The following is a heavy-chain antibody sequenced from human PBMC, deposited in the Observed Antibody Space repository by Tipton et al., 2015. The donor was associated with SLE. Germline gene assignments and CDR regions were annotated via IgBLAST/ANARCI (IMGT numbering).Heavy chain of an antibody. D-gene: IGHD3-3*01. Sequence: TLSLTCAVYGGSFSGYYRSWIRQPPGKGLEWIGEINHSGSTNYNPSLRSRVTISVDTSKKQFSLKLSSVTAADTAVYYCARAHVGPFWPYFHIWGQGTMVTVSS. CDR2: INHSGST. CDR1: GGSFSGYY. CDR3: ARAHVGPFWPYFHI. J-gene: IGHJ3*02. V-gene: IGHV4-34*01.